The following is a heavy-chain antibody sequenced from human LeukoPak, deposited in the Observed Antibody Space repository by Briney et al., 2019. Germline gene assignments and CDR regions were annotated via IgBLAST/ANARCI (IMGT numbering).Heavy chain of an antibody. CDR2: ISGSGGST. Sequence: GGSLRLSCTASGFTFSSYAMSWVRQAPGKGLEWVSAISGSGGSTYYADSVKGRFTISRDNSKNTLYLQMNSLRAEDTAVYYCAKWLVGVVPAAGYYWGQGTLVTVSS. J-gene: IGHJ4*02. V-gene: IGHV3-23*01. D-gene: IGHD2-2*01. CDR3: AKWLVGVVPAAGYY. CDR1: GFTFSSYA.